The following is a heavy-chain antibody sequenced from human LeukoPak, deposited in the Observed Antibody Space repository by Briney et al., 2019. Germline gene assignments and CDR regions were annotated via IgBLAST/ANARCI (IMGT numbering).Heavy chain of an antibody. CDR3: ARPGYCSSTSCAPYYFDY. V-gene: IGHV3-23*01. J-gene: IGHJ4*02. Sequence: GGSLRLSCAASGFTFSSYAMSWVRQAPGKGLEWVSGISGSGGSTYYADSVKGRFTISRDNSKNTLYLQMNSLRAEDTAVYYCARPGYCSSTSCAPYYFDYWGQGTLVTVSS. CDR2: ISGSGGST. D-gene: IGHD2-2*01. CDR1: GFTFSSYA.